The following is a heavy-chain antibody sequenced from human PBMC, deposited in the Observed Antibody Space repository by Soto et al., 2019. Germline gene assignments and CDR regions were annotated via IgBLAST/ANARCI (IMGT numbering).Heavy chain of an antibody. D-gene: IGHD5-18*01. CDR3: ARGGGHTYGRLPGVY. CDR2: VKQDGSEK. Sequence: EVQLVESGGGLVQPGGSLRLSCAASGFTFSTYWMTWVRQAPGKGLEWVAHVKQDGSEKYNVDSVKGRFTISRDNAKKWVDVQLNSLRAEDTAVYYCARGGGHTYGRLPGVYWGQGILVTVSS. J-gene: IGHJ4*02. CDR1: GFTFSTYW. V-gene: IGHV3-7*05.